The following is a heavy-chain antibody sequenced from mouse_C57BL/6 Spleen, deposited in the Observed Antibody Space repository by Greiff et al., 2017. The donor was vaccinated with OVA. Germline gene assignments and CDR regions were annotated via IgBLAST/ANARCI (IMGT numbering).Heavy chain of an antibody. J-gene: IGHJ1*03. CDR2: INPSTGGT. CDR3: ARKHYGSSYSYWYFDV. Sequence: VHLKQSGPELVKPGASVKISCKASGYSFTGYYMNWVKQSPEKSLEWIGEINPSTGGTTYNQKFKAKATLTVDKSSSTAYMQLKSLTSEDSAVYYCARKHYGSSYSYWYFDVWGTGTTVTVSS. CDR1: GYSFTGYY. V-gene: IGHV1-42*01. D-gene: IGHD1-1*01.